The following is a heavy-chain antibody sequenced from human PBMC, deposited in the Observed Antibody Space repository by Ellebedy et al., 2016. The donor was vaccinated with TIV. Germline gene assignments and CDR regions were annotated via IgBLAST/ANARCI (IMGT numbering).Heavy chain of an antibody. CDR2: IKQDGSEK. J-gene: IGHJ4*02. D-gene: IGHD3-22*01. Sequence: PGGSLRLSCAASGFTFSSYWMSWVRQAPGKGLEWVANIKQDGSEKYYVDSVKGRFTISRDNAKNSLYLQMNSLRAEDTAVYYCARDHYDSSGYHFDYWGQGTLVTVSS. V-gene: IGHV3-7*01. CDR3: ARDHYDSSGYHFDY. CDR1: GFTFSSYW.